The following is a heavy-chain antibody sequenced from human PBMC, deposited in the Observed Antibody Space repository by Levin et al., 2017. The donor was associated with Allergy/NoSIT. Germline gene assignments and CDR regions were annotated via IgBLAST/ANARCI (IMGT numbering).Heavy chain of an antibody. D-gene: IGHD3-3*01. CDR1: GYTFTAHY. CDR3: ARNGPQNEFWSGRQTAFLYYAMDV. Sequence: PAASVKVSCKASGYTFTAHYIYWVRQAPGQGPEWMGWINPNVGGTNYAQNFRGRITMTRDTSINTAYMELNSLTYDDTAIYFCARNGPQNEFWSGRQTAFLYYAMDVWGQGTTVTVSS. CDR2: INPNVGGT. J-gene: IGHJ6*02. V-gene: IGHV1-2*02.